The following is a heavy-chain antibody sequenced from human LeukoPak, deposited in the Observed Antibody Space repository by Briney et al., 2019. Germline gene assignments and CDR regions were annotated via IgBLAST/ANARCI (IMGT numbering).Heavy chain of an antibody. V-gene: IGHV4-59*01. CDR3: ARAGMATITGYYYYGMDV. CDR1: GGSISSYY. D-gene: IGHD5-24*01. CDR2: IYYSGST. J-gene: IGHJ6*02. Sequence: PSETLSLTCTVSGGSISSYYWSWIRQPPGKGLEWIGYIYYSGSTNYNPSLKSRVTISVDTSKNQFSLKLSSVTAADTAVYYCARAGMATITGYYYYGMDVWGQGTTVTVSS.